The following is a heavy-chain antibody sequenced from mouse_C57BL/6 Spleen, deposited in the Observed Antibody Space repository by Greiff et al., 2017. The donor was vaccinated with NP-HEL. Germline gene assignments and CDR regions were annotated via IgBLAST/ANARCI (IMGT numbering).Heavy chain of an antibody. J-gene: IGHJ4*01. D-gene: IGHD1-1*01. CDR2: FYPGSGSI. Sequence: QVHVKQSGAELVKPGASVKLSCKASGYTFTEYTIHWVKQRSGQGLEWIGWFYPGSGSIKYNEKFKDKATLTADKSSSTVYMELSRLTSEDSAVYFCARHEAPYYYGSSYAMDYWGQGTSVTVSS. V-gene: IGHV1-62-2*01. CDR3: ARHEAPYYYGSSYAMDY. CDR1: GYTFTEYT.